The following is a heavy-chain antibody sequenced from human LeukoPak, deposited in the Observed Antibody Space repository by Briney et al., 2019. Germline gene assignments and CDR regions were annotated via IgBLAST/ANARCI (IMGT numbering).Heavy chain of an antibody. J-gene: IGHJ4*02. CDR1: GYSFTSYW. V-gene: IGHV5-10-1*01. CDR2: IDPSDSYT. D-gene: IGHD4-17*01. CDR3: ARRGLSYNQFDY. Sequence: GESLKISCKGSGYSFTSYWITWVRQMPGKGLEWMGRIDPSDSYTNYSPSFQGHVTISVDKSISTAYLQWSSLKASDTAMYYCARRGLSYNQFDYWGQGTLVTVSS.